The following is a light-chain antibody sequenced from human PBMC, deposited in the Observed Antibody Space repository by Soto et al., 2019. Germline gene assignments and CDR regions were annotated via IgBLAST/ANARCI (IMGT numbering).Light chain of an antibody. J-gene: IGKJ1*01. CDR3: QQYDSIPPT. Sequence: EIMLTQSPGTLSLSPGERATLSCRASQSVSSSYLAWYQQKPGQAPRLLIYGASSRATGIPDRFSGSGSGTDFTLTISSLQAEDVAVYYCQQYDSIPPTFGQGTRVEIK. V-gene: IGKV3-20*01. CDR1: QSVSSSY. CDR2: GAS.